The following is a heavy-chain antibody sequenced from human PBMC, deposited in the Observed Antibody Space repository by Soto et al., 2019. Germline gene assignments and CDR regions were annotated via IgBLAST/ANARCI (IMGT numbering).Heavy chain of an antibody. D-gene: IGHD4-17*01. J-gene: IGHJ4*01. Sequence: QVQLVQSGAEVKKPGSSVKVSCKASGGTFSSYSISLVRQAAGQGLEWMGRIIPILGRANYAQKFQDRGTITADKSTSAAYRALSSLRSQDSAVYYCARANYGDYRSYFDYWGQGTLVTV. CDR2: IIPILGRA. V-gene: IGHV1-69*08. CDR1: GGTFSSYS. CDR3: ARANYGDYRSYFDY.